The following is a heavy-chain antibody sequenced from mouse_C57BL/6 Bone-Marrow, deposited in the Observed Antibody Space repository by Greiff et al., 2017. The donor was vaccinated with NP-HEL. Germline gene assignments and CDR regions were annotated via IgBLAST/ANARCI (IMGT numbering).Heavy chain of an antibody. V-gene: IGHV1-76*01. CDR3: ARGAYYSNYPMDY. Sequence: QVQLQQSGAELVRPGASVKLSCKASGYTFTDYYINWVKQRPGPGLEWIARIYPGSGNTYYNEKFKGKATLTAEKSSSTAYMQLSSLTSEDSAVYFCARGAYYSNYPMDYWGQGTSVTVSS. CDR2: IYPGSGNT. D-gene: IGHD2-5*01. CDR1: GYTFTDYY. J-gene: IGHJ4*01.